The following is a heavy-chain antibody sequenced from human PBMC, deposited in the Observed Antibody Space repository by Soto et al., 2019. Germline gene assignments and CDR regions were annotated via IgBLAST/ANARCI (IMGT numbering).Heavy chain of an antibody. Sequence: EVQLVESGGGLVQPGGSLRLSCAAPGFDFSTYWMHWVRQAPGKGLVWVSRISGGGGTTYADSVEGRFTISRDNANNIVYLQMNSLTEEDTAMYYCIRASGVAGTGEYFWGQGTLVTVSS. D-gene: IGHD6-19*01. CDR2: ISGGGGT. CDR3: IRASGVAGTGEYF. V-gene: IGHV3-74*02. CDR1: GFDFSTYW. J-gene: IGHJ4*02.